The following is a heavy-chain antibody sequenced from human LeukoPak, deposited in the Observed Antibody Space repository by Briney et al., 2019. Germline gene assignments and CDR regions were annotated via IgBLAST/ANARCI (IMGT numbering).Heavy chain of an antibody. CDR3: ARHGSYYEFDH. CDR1: GGSISTYC. CDR2: ICYTGST. J-gene: IGHJ4*02. Sequence: SETLSLTCTISGGSISTYCWTWIRQPPGKGLEWIGYICYTGSTNYNPSLKSRVIISVDTSKIQFSLKLSSVTAADTALHYCARHGSYYEFDHWGQGTLVTVSS. V-gene: IGHV4-59*08. D-gene: IGHD1-26*01.